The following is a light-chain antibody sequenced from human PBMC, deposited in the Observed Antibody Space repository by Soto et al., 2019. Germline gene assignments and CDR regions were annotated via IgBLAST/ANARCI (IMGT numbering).Light chain of an antibody. V-gene: IGKV3-20*01. CDR1: QSISSSY. CDR2: GAS. CDR3: QQYGTSPWT. J-gene: IGKJ1*01. Sequence: EIVLTQSPGTLSLSPGERATLSCRASQSISSSYLAWYQQKPGQAPRLLIYGASSRAVGIPDNFSGSGSGTEFTLTISRLEPEDFAVYYCQQYGTSPWTFGQGTKVEI.